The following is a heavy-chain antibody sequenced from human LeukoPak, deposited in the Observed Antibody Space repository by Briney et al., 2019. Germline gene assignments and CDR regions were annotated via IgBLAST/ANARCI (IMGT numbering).Heavy chain of an antibody. CDR1: GGSFSGYY. V-gene: IGHV4-34*01. D-gene: IGHD5-18*01. Sequence: SETLSLTCAVYGGSFSGYYWSWIRQPPGKGLEWIGEINHSGSTNYNSSLKSRVTISVDTSKNQFSLRLSSVTAADTAVYFCARGQKYRYGYTVTELGSGYFDYWGQGTLVTVSS. CDR2: INHSGST. CDR3: ARGQKYRYGYTVTELGSGYFDY. J-gene: IGHJ4*02.